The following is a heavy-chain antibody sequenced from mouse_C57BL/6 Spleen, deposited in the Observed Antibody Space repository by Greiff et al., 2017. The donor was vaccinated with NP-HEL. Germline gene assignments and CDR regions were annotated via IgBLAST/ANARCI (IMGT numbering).Heavy chain of an antibody. CDR1: GFTFSDYG. V-gene: IGHV5-17*01. CDR3: ASIYYYGSSYVNY. D-gene: IGHD1-1*01. Sequence: DVQLQESGGGLVKPGGSLKLSCAASGFTFSDYGMHWVRQAPEKGLEWVAYISSGSSTIYYADTVKGRFTISRDNAKNTLFLQMTSLRSEDTAMYYCASIYYYGSSYVNYWGQGTTLTVSS. J-gene: IGHJ2*01. CDR2: ISSGSSTI.